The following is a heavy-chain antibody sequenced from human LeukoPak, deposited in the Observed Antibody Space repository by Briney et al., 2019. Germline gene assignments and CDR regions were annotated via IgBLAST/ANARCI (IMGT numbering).Heavy chain of an antibody. D-gene: IGHD3-3*01. CDR3: ARELIRITIFGVVIPTNWFDP. CDR2: IDYSGST. J-gene: IGHJ5*02. CDR1: GGSVSSGSYY. Sequence: SETLSLTCTVSGGSVSSGSYYWSWIRQPPGKGLEWIGYIDYSGSTNYNPSLKSRVTISVDTSKNQFSLKLSSVTAADTAVYYCARELIRITIFGVVIPTNWFDPWGQGTLVTVSS. V-gene: IGHV4-61*01.